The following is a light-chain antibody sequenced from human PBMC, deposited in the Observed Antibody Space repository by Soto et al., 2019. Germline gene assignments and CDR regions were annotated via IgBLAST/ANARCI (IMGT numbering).Light chain of an antibody. J-gene: IGLJ3*02. CDR1: SSDIGSNNY. CDR3: SSYTTTTRL. Sequence: QSALTQPASVSGSPGQSITISCTGTSSDIGSNNYVSWFQQRPGKAPTLIIYEVSNRPSGVSTHFSGSKSGNTASLTISGLLLEDEAEYCCSSYTTTTRLCGGGTKLTVL. CDR2: EVS. V-gene: IGLV2-14*01.